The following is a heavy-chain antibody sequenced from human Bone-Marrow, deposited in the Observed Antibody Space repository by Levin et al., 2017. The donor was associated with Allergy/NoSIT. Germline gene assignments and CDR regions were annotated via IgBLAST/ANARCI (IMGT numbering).Heavy chain of an antibody. CDR3: AKDRAESYLMDY. J-gene: IGHJ4*02. V-gene: IGHV3-30*18. CDR2: TSYDGSDK. D-gene: IGHD3-10*01. CDR1: GFTFSNYA. Sequence: SCAASGFTFSNYAMHWVRQAPGKGLEWVAVTSYDGSDKDYADSVKGRFTISRDNPKNTLYLQMNSLRAEDTAVYYCAKDRAESYLMDYWGQGTLVTVSS.